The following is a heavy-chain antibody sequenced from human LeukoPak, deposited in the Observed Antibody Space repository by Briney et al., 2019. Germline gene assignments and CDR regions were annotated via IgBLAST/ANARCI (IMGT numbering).Heavy chain of an antibody. CDR1: GFTVSSNS. J-gene: IGHJ5*02. V-gene: IGHV3-21*01. CDR3: ARDRYSNWFDP. D-gene: IGHD2-15*01. CDR2: ISSSSSYI. Sequence: GGPLRLSCTVSGFTVSSNSMNWVRQAPGKGLEWVSSISSSSSYIYYADSVKGRFTISRDNAKNSLYLQMNSLRAEDTAVYYCARDRYSNWFDPWGQGTLVTVSS.